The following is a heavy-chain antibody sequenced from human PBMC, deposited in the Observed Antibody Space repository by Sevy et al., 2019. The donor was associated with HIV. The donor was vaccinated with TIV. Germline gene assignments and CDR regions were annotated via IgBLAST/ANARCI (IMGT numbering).Heavy chain of an antibody. CDR2: ISYDGNEK. J-gene: IGHJ6*02. CDR3: ARDQQITIVGEITDYYFYYGMDV. V-gene: IGHV3-30*04. CDR1: GFTFSRFG. D-gene: IGHD3-3*01. Sequence: GESLKISCAVSGFTFSRFGMHWVRQAPGKGLEWVAVISYDGNEKHYAESVKGRFTISRDNSKNTLHLEMNSLRAEDTAVYYCARDQQITIVGEITDYYFYYGMDVWGQGTTVTVSS.